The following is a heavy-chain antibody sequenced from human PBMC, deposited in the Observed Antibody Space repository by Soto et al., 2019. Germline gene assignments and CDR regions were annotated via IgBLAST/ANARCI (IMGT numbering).Heavy chain of an antibody. V-gene: IGHV4-59*01. CDR2: IYDDGSA. Sequence: SETLSLTCTVSGGSISSSYWSWIRQPPGKGLEWLAYIYDDGSANYNPSLKSRATISLDMSKTQFSLKLSSVTAADTAVYYCARDKYCSGGSCRKNWFDPWGQGTLVTVSS. J-gene: IGHJ5*02. CDR3: ARDKYCSGGSCRKNWFDP. D-gene: IGHD2-15*01. CDR1: GGSISSSY.